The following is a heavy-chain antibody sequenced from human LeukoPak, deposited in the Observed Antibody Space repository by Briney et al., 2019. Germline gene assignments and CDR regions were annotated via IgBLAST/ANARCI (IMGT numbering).Heavy chain of an antibody. CDR2: INPSGGST. D-gene: IGHD5-18*01. CDR1: GYTFTSYY. V-gene: IGHV1-46*01. J-gene: IGHJ4*02. CDR3: ARRDTAMEHFDY. Sequence: ASVKVSCKASGYTFTSYYMHWVRQAPGQGLEWMGIINPSGGSTSYAQKFQGRVTMTRDTSTSTVYMELSGLRSEDTAVYYCARRDTAMEHFDYWGQGTLVTVSS.